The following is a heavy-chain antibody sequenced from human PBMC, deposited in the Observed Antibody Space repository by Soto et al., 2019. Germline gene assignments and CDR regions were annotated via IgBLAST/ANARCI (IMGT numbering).Heavy chain of an antibody. CDR2: INPSGGST. J-gene: IGHJ3*02. Sequence: ASVKVSCKASGYTFTSYCMHWVRQAPGQGLEWMGIINPSGGSTSYAQKFQGRVTMTRDTSTSTVYMELSSLRSEDTAVYYCARVNYYDSSGHRAWLAFDIWGQGTMVTVSS. CDR3: ARVNYYDSSGHRAWLAFDI. CDR1: GYTFTSYC. V-gene: IGHV1-46*01. D-gene: IGHD3-22*01.